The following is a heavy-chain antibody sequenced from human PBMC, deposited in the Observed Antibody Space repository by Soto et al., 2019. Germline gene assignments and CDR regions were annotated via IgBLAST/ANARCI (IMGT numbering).Heavy chain of an antibody. Sequence: PGGSLRLSCAASGFTFSSYAIHWVRQAPCKGLEWVVVIWYDGSDKSYADSVKGRFTISRDNSKNTVYLQMKSLRAEDTAVYYCARAIQMVTTHAFDILGQGTIVTLSS. J-gene: IGHJ3*02. CDR2: IWYDGSDK. CDR3: ARAIQMVTTHAFDI. CDR1: GFTFSSYA. V-gene: IGHV3-33*01. D-gene: IGHD4-17*01.